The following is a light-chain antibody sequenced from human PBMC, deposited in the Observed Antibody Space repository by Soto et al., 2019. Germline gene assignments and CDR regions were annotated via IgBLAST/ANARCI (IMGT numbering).Light chain of an antibody. Sequence: EIVMTQSPATLSVSPGERATLSCRASQSIGSTLAWYQQKPGQTPRLLIYDASTRATGIPARFSGIGSGTEFTLIISSLQSEDFAVYYCPHYKPWPLSFGGGNKVEIX. CDR2: DAS. CDR1: QSIGST. CDR3: PHYKPWPLS. V-gene: IGKV3-15*01. J-gene: IGKJ4*01.